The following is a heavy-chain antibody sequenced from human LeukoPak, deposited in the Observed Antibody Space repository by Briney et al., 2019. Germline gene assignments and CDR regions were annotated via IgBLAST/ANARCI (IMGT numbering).Heavy chain of an antibody. D-gene: IGHD3/OR15-3a*01. J-gene: IGHJ4*02. V-gene: IGHV3-74*01. CDR1: GFTFSCYW. CDR2: INSDGSTT. CDR3: AKCDGTGTVDY. Sequence: GSLRLSCVVSGFTFSCYWMHWGRQAPGEGLVWVSRINSDGSTTTYADSVKGRFTMSRDNAMNSLYLQMNSLSAEDTAVYFCAKCDGTGTVDYWGQGTLVTVSS.